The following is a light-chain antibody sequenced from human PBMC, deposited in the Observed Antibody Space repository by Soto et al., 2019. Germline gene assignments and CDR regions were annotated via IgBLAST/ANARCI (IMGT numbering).Light chain of an antibody. CDR2: GNN. J-gene: IGLJ1*01. Sequence: QSVLTQPPSVSGAPGQRLTISCTGSSSNIGAGHDVHWYQQLPGTAPKLVIFGNNNRPSGVPDRFSGSKSGDSASLAVSGLQAEDEADYYCSSYAGSNNRVFGTGTKVTVL. CDR3: SSYAGSNNRV. V-gene: IGLV1-40*01. CDR1: SSNIGAGHD.